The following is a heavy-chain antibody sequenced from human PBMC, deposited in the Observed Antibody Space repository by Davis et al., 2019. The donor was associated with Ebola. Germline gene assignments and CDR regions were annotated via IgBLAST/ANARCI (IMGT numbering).Heavy chain of an antibody. Sequence: HSQTLSLTCAISGDSVSGSTGAWNWIRQSPSRGLEWLGRTYYSSKWFNDYAVSVESRIIINSDTSKNQFSLHLNSVAPEDTAVYYCARVKVSTPNYYYMDVWGQGTTVTVSS. CDR3: ARVKVSTPNYYYMDV. CDR1: GDSVSGSTGA. D-gene: IGHD5/OR15-5a*01. CDR2: TYYSSKWFN. V-gene: IGHV6-1*01. J-gene: IGHJ6*02.